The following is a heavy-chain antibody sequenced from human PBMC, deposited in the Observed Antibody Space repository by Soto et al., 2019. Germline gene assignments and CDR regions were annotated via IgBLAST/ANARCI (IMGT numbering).Heavy chain of an antibody. Sequence: SGPTLVNPTQTLTLTCTFSGFSLSTSGVGVGWIRQPPGKALEWLALIYWNDDKRYSPSLKSRLTITKDTSKNQVVLTMTNMDPVDTATYYCAHRRQQLVPDLLPYGMDVWGQGTTVTVSS. V-gene: IGHV2-5*01. D-gene: IGHD6-13*01. J-gene: IGHJ6*02. CDR3: AHRRQQLVPDLLPYGMDV. CDR2: IYWNDDK. CDR1: GFSLSTSGVG.